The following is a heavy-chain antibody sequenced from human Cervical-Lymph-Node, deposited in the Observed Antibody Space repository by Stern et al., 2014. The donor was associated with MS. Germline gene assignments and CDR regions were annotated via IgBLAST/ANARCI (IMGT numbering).Heavy chain of an antibody. Sequence: VQLEESGAAVRQPGSSVKVSCKASGGPLTSYAISWVRQAPGQGLEWMGEIIPILRATTYAQKFQGRVTITADESTSTGYMELSSLRSEDTALYYCAGSYSGSYKELDYWGRGTLVTVSS. CDR1: GGPLTSYA. J-gene: IGHJ4*02. CDR3: AGSYSGSYKELDY. CDR2: IIPILRAT. D-gene: IGHD1-26*01. V-gene: IGHV1-69*01.